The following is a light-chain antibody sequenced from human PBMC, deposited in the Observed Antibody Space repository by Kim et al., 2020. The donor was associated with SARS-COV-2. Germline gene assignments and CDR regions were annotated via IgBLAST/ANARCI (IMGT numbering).Light chain of an antibody. CDR2: EDT. V-gene: IGLV3-10*01. CDR1: ALPKKY. CDR3: YSTDTSGNHRV. Sequence: SYELTQPPSVSVSPGQTARITCSGDALPKKYAYWYQQKPGQAPVLVIYEDTKRPSGIPARFSGSSTGTLATLTIRGAQVDDEADYSCYSTDTSGNHRVFG. J-gene: IGLJ2*01.